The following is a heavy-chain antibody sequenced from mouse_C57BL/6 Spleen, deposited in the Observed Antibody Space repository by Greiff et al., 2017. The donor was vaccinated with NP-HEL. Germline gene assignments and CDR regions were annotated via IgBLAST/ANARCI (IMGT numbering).Heavy chain of an antibody. CDR2: IWTGGGT. D-gene: IGHD2-4*01. J-gene: IGHJ3*01. CDR3: ARYDYDAAWFAY. V-gene: IGHV2-9-1*01. Sequence: QVQLQQSGPGLVAPSQSLSITCTVSGFSLTSYAISWVRQPPGQGLEWLGVIWTGGGTNYNSALKSRLSISKDNSKSQVFLKMNSLQTDDTARYYCARYDYDAAWFAYWGQGTLVTVSA. CDR1: GFSLTSYA.